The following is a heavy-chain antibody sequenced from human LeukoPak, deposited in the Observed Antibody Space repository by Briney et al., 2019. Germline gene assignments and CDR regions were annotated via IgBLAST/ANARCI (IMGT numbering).Heavy chain of an antibody. CDR1: GFTFSSYS. D-gene: IGHD6-6*01. Sequence: PGGSLRLSCAASGFTFSSYSMNWVRQAPGRGLEWVSYISSSSSTIYYADSVEGRFTISRDNAKNSLYLQMNSLRAEDTAVYYCARDEYSSSYYYYYGMDVWGQGTTVTVSS. CDR3: ARDEYSSSYYYYYGMDV. V-gene: IGHV3-48*01. J-gene: IGHJ6*02. CDR2: ISSSSSTI.